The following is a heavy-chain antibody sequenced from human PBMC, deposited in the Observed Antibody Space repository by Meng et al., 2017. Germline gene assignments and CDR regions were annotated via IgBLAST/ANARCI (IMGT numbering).Heavy chain of an antibody. J-gene: IGHJ4*02. CDR2: IYYSGST. V-gene: IGHV4-39*07. D-gene: IGHD5-18*01. Sequence: SETLSLTCTVSGGSISSSSYYWGWIRQPPGKGLEWIGSIYYSGSTYYNPSLKSRVTISVDTSKNQFSLKLSSVTAADTAVYYCARDATAMFHYFDYWGQGTLVTVSS. CDR3: ARDATAMFHYFDY. CDR1: GGSISSSSYY.